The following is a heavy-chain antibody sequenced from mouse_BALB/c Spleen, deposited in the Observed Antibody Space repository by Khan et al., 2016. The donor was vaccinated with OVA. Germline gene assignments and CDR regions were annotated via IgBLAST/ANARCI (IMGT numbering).Heavy chain of an antibody. Sequence: EVKLLESGPGLVKPSQSLSLTCSVTGYSITSGYYWNWIRQFPGNKLEWMGYISYDGSNYNNTSLTNRISITRDTSKNQFLLKLNSVTTEDTATYYRARDYYGSSWYFDVWGAGTTVTVSS. CDR3: ARDYYGSSWYFDV. CDR2: ISYDGSN. D-gene: IGHD1-1*01. V-gene: IGHV3-6*02. CDR1: GYSITSGYY. J-gene: IGHJ1*01.